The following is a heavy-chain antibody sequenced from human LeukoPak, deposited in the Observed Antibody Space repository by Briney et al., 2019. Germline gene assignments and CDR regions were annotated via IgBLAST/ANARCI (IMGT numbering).Heavy chain of an antibody. J-gene: IGHJ4*02. Sequence: GGSLRLSCAASGFTFSDSYMSWIRQAPGKGLEWVSYISSSSGYTGYAISVKGRFTISRDNAKNSLFLRMDSLIAEDTAVYYCAKDRSVDGTVWGQGTLVTVSS. CDR2: ISSSSGYT. V-gene: IGHV3-11*06. CDR1: GFTFSDSY. D-gene: IGHD6-19*01. CDR3: AKDRSVDGTV.